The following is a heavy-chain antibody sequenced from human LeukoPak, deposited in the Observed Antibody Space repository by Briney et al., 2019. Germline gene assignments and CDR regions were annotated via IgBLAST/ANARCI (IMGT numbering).Heavy chain of an antibody. CDR3: AREDDILTGYYYVY. CDR2: ISAYNGNT. Sequence: ASVKVSCKASGYTFTSYGISWVRQAPGQGLEWMGWISAYNGNTNYAQKLQGRVTMTTDTSTSTAYMELRSLRSDDTAVYYCAREDDILTGYYYVYWGQGTLVTVSS. CDR1: GYTFTSYG. D-gene: IGHD3-9*01. J-gene: IGHJ4*02. V-gene: IGHV1-18*01.